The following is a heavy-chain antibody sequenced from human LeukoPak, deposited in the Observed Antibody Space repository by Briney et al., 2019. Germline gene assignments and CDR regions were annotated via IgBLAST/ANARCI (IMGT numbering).Heavy chain of an antibody. CDR1: GGPISSYY. D-gene: IGHD2-2*01. V-gene: IGHV4-59*08. Sequence: SETLSLTCTVSGGPISSYYWSWIRQPPGKGLEWIGYIYYSGSTNYNPSLRSRVTISVDTSKNQFSLKLSSVTAADTAVYYCARLPAPYCSSTSCKAYWGQGTLVTVSS. CDR3: ARLPAPYCSSTSCKAY. J-gene: IGHJ4*02. CDR2: IYYSGST.